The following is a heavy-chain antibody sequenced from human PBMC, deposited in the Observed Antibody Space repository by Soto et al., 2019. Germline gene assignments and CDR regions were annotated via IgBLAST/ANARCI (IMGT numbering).Heavy chain of an antibody. CDR3: ARGGILYWYFDL. J-gene: IGHJ2*01. CDR1: GYTFTSYA. V-gene: IGHV1-3*01. Sequence: QVQLVQSGAEVKKPGASVKVSCKASGYTFTSYAMHWVRQAPGQRLEWMGWINAGNGNTKYSQKFQGRVTITRDTSASPAYMELSSLRSEDTAVYYCARGGILYWYFDLWGRGTLVTVSS. CDR2: INAGNGNT. D-gene: IGHD1-26*01.